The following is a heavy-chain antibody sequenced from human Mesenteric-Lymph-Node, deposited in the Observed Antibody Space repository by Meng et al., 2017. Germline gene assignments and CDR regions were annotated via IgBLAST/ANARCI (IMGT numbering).Heavy chain of an antibody. CDR1: GDSVSSNSAA. J-gene: IGHJ4*02. CDR3: ARVALAHYYDSSGYIDY. D-gene: IGHD3-22*01. V-gene: IGHV6-1*01. CDR2: TYYRSKWYS. Sequence: SQTLSLTCAISGDSVSSNSAAWNWIRQSPSRGLEWLGRTYYRSKWYSDYGVSVRSRITINPDTSKNQFSLKLSSVTAADTAVYYCARVALAHYYDSSGYIDYWGQGTLVTVSS.